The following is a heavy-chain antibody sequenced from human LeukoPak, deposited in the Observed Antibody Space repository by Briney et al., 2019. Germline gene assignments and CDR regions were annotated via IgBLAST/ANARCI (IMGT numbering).Heavy chain of an antibody. V-gene: IGHV1-69*13. J-gene: IGHJ4*02. Sequence: GASVRVSCKASGYRFTDYSIHWVRQAPGQGLEWMGGIIPIFGTANYAQKFQGRVTITADESTSTAYMELSSLRSEDTAVYYCARAGGSGWSGFDYWGQGTLVTVSS. D-gene: IGHD6-19*01. CDR2: IIPIFGTA. CDR3: ARAGGSGWSGFDY. CDR1: GYRFTDYS.